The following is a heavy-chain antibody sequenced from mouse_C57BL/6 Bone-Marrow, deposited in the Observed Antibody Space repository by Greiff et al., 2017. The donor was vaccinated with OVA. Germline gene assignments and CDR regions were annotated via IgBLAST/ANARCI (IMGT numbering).Heavy chain of an antibody. CDR2: ISSGGSYT. Sequence: EVKLVESGGDLVKPGGSLKLSCAASGFTFSSYGMSWVRQTPDKRLEWVATISSGGSYTYYPDSVKGRFTISRDNAKNTLCLQMSSLKSEDTAMYYCASLYDGFPWFAYWGQGTLVTVSA. CDR1: GFTFSSYG. V-gene: IGHV5-6*01. J-gene: IGHJ3*01. D-gene: IGHD2-3*01. CDR3: ASLYDGFPWFAY.